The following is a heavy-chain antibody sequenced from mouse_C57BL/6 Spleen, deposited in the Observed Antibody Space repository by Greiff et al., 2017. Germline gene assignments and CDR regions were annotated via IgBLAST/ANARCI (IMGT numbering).Heavy chain of an antibody. D-gene: IGHD1-3*01. J-gene: IGHJ4*01. Sequence: VQLQQSGPELVKPGASVKISCKASGYAFSSSWMHWVKQRPGKGLEWIGRIYPGDGATNYNGKFKGKATLTADKSSSTAYMQLSSLTSEDSAVYSCARAGSKGDAMDYWGQGTSVTVSS. CDR1: GYAFSSSW. CDR3: ARAGSKGDAMDY. V-gene: IGHV1-82*01. CDR2: IYPGDGAT.